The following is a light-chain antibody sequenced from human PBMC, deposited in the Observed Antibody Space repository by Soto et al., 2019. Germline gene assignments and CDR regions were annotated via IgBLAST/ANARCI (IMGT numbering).Light chain of an antibody. Sequence: EIVLTQSPGTLSLSPGERATLSCRASQSVTNSYLAWYKQKPGQAPSLLIYGASSRATGIPDRFSGSGSGTDFTLTISSLEPEDFAMYYCQQYGSSPRTFGQGTKVDIK. V-gene: IGKV3-20*01. J-gene: IGKJ1*01. CDR3: QQYGSSPRT. CDR1: QSVTNSY. CDR2: GAS.